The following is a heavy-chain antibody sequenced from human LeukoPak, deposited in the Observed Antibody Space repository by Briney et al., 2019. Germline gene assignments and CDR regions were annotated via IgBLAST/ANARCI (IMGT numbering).Heavy chain of an antibody. J-gene: IGHJ6*02. Sequence: PGGSLRLSCAASGFTFSSYWMHWVRHAPGKGLVWVSRINSDGSRTSYADSVKGRFTISRDNAKNTLCLKMNSLRAEDTAVYYCARDNRYFDWLGHYYYGMDVWGQGTTVTVSS. V-gene: IGHV3-74*01. D-gene: IGHD3-9*01. CDR3: ARDNRYFDWLGHYYYGMDV. CDR1: GFTFSSYW. CDR2: INSDGSRT.